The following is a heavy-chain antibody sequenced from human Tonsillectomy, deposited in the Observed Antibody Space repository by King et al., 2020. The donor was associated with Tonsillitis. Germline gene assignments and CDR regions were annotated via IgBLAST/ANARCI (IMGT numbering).Heavy chain of an antibody. J-gene: IGHJ1*01. D-gene: IGHD3/OR15-3a*01. CDR1: GFTFSSYA. CDR2: NSVSGGIT. Sequence: VQLVESGGGLVQPGGSLRLSCEASGFTFSSYAMSWVRQAPGKGLEWVSANSVSGGITYYADSVKGRFTISKDNSKNTLYLQMTRLIAEDTAVYYCAKGPRYNWLLYPQHWGQGTLVTVSS. CDR3: AKGPRYNWLLYPQH. V-gene: IGHV3-23*04.